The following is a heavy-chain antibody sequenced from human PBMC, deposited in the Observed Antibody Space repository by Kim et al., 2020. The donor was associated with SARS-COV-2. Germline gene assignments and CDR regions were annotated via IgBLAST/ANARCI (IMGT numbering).Heavy chain of an antibody. CDR2: IKQDGSEK. D-gene: IGHD5-12*01. J-gene: IGHJ6*02. Sequence: GGSLRLSCAASGFTFSSYWMSWVRQAPGKGLEWLANIKQDGSEKYYVDSVKGRFTISRDNAKNSLYLQMNSLRAEDTAVYYCAREGDGYNFPYYYGMDVWGQGTTVTVSS. CDR3: AREGDGYNFPYYYGMDV. V-gene: IGHV3-7*01. CDR1: GFTFSSYW.